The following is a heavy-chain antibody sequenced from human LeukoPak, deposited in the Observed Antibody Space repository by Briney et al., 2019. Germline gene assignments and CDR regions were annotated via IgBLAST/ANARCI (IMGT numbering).Heavy chain of an antibody. CDR3: ARDFYYGSGSQYYFDC. CDR2: INHSGST. J-gene: IGHJ4*02. CDR1: GGSFSGYS. Sequence: SETLSLTCAVSGGSFSGYSWSWIRQPPGKGLEWIGEINHSGSTNYNPSLKSRVTISVDTSKNQFSLKLSSVTAADTAVYYCARDFYYGSGSQYYFDCWGQGTLVTVSS. D-gene: IGHD3-10*01. V-gene: IGHV4-34*01.